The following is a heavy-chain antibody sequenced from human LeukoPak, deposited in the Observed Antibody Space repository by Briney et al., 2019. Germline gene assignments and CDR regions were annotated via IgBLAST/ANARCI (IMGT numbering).Heavy chain of an antibody. Sequence: GGSLRLSCAASGFTVSSTYMNWVRQAPGRGLEWVSIIYSDGSTIYADSVKGRFTTSRDNSKNTLYLQMNSLRAEDTAVYYCARGDRRDGYRFDYWGQGTLVTVSS. J-gene: IGHJ4*02. V-gene: IGHV3-53*01. CDR2: IYSDGST. CDR3: ARGDRRDGYRFDY. CDR1: GFTVSSTY. D-gene: IGHD5-24*01.